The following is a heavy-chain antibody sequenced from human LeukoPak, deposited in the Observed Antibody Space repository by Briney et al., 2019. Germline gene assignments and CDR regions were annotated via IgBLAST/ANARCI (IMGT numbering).Heavy chain of an antibody. V-gene: IGHV4-39*01. D-gene: IGHD4-17*01. J-gene: IGHJ6*03. CDR3: ASHTVTTPHYYYYYMDV. Sequence: SETLSLTCTVSGGSISSSSYYWGWIRQPPGKGLEWIGSIYYSGSTYYNPSLKSRVTISVDTSKNQFSLKLSSVTAADTAVYYCASHTVTTPHYYYYYMDVWGKGTTVTVSS. CDR1: GGSISSSSYY. CDR2: IYYSGST.